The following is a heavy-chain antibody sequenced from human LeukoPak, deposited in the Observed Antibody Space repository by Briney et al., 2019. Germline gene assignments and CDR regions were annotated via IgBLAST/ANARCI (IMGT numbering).Heavy chain of an antibody. CDR1: GGSISSSSYS. V-gene: IGHV4-39*01. CDR3: ARRGTGTTISFWFDP. Sequence: SETLSLTCTVSGGSISSSSYSWGWIRQPPGKGLEWIGSIYYSGSTYYNPSLKSRVTISVDTSKNQFSLKLSSVTAADTAVYYCARRGTGTTISFWFDPWGQGTLVTVPS. D-gene: IGHD1-1*01. J-gene: IGHJ5*02. CDR2: IYYSGST.